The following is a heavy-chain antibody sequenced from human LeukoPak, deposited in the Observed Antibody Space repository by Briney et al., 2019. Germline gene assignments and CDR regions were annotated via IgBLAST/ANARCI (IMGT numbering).Heavy chain of an antibody. CDR3: ARDPGAYFYDSSGFSKFDP. D-gene: IGHD3-22*01. J-gene: IGHJ5*02. V-gene: IGHV3-74*01. Sequence: GGSLRLSCAASGFTFSSYAMSWVRQAPGKGLVWVSRINSDGSSTSYADSVKGRFTISRDNAKNTLYLQMNSLRAEDTAVYYCARDPGAYFYDSSGFSKFDPWGQGTLVTVSS. CDR2: INSDGSST. CDR1: GFTFSSYA.